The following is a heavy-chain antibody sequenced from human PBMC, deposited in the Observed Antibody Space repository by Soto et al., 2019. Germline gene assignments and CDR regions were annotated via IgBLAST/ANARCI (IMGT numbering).Heavy chain of an antibody. J-gene: IGHJ4*02. Sequence: EVQLLESGGDLVQPGGSLRLSCAASGFSFGSYAMGWVRQAPGKGLNWVSSISAGGDGTYYADSVKGRFTISRDNSKNTVYLQMTSLRADDTAVYYCADGGRYPYYWGPGTLVTVSS. D-gene: IGHD1-26*01. CDR1: GFSFGSYA. CDR2: ISAGGDGT. V-gene: IGHV3-23*01. CDR3: ADGGRYPYY.